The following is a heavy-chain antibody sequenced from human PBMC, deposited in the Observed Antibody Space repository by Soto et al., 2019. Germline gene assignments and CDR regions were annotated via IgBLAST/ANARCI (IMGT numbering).Heavy chain of an antibody. CDR1: GYIFPNSE. CDR3: ATGGKHCNVGSCLVDA. Sequence: ASVKVSCKPSGYIFPNSEISWVRQAPGQGLEQMGWISPKNGNTNYGQKFQGRVTMTTDTSTSTAYMELRTLRSDDTAVYYCATGGKHCNVGSCLVDAWGQGSLDTVSS. CDR2: ISPKNGNT. D-gene: IGHD2-15*01. V-gene: IGHV1-18*01. J-gene: IGHJ4*02.